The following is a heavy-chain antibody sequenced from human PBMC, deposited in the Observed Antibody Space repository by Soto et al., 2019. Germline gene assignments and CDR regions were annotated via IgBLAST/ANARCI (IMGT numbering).Heavy chain of an antibody. J-gene: IGHJ4*02. Sequence: SETLCLTCSVADGSIRSSTSYWGWIRQPPGKGLEWIGSIYYSGSTYYNPSLKSRVTISVDTSKNQFSLKLSSVTAADTAVYYCARRKQYCTSTSCYGGYYFDFWGQGALVTVSS. V-gene: IGHV4-39*01. CDR2: IYYSGST. CDR3: ARRKQYCTSTSCYGGYYFDF. CDR1: DGSIRSSTSY. D-gene: IGHD2-2*01.